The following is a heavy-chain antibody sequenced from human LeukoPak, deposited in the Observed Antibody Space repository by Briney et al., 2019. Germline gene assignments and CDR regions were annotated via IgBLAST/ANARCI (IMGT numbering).Heavy chain of an antibody. J-gene: IGHJ4*02. V-gene: IGHV3-74*01. CDR3: VASSHYPYE. D-gene: IGHD3-3*01. Sequence: PGGSLRLPCTASGFTLSNYWMHWVRQAPGKGLVWVSRISTDGSSTNYADSVRGRFTISRDNAENTLYLQMNSLRAEDTAVYYCVASSHYPYEWGQGTLVTVSS. CDR2: ISTDGSST. CDR1: GFTLSNYW.